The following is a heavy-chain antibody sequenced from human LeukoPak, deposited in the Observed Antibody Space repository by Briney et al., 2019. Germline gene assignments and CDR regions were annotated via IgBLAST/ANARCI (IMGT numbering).Heavy chain of an antibody. Sequence: PSETLSLTCAVSGDSVSFSYWSWIRQPPGKGLEWIGYVFHTGDSNCNPSRKRRVTMSLDTSKNQLSLRLTSVTAADTAVYYCARHPFATPFDRWGRGTLVTVSS. D-gene: IGHD2-15*01. J-gene: IGHJ5*02. V-gene: IGHV4-59*08. CDR3: ARHPFATPFDR. CDR1: GDSVSFSY. CDR2: VFHTGDS.